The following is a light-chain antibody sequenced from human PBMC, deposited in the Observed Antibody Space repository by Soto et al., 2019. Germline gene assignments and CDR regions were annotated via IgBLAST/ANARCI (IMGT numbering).Light chain of an antibody. CDR1: QSLRSI. CDR3: QQYNNWPRWT. V-gene: IGKV3-15*01. Sequence: EIVFTHSPGTLCMSXGGGATLSXXXXQSLRSISLAWYQQKPGQAPRLLIYGASTRATGIPARFSGSGSGTEFTLTISSLQSEDFAVYYCQQYNNWPRWTFGQGTKVDIK. CDR2: GAS. J-gene: IGKJ1*01.